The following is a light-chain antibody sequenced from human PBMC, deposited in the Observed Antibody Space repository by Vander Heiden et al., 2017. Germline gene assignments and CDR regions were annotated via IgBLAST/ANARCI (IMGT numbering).Light chain of an antibody. CDR1: QSVSNY. Sequence: EIVLTQSPATLSLSPGERATLSCRASQSVSNYLAWYQHKPGQAPRLLIYDASNRAAGHPGRFSGRGSGTDFTLTIRRLEPEDFAVYYCQQRNNWPPEVTFGGGTKVEIK. CDR3: QQRNNWPPEVT. CDR2: DAS. J-gene: IGKJ4*01. V-gene: IGKV3-11*01.